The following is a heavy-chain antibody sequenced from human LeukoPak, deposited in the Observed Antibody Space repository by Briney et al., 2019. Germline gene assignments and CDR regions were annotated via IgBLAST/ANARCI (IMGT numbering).Heavy chain of an antibody. CDR3: ARESEQWLVRGAFDP. CDR2: IYYSGST. CDR1: GDSINNNNYY. V-gene: IGHV4-39*07. J-gene: IGHJ5*02. D-gene: IGHD6-19*01. Sequence: SETLSLTCTVSGDSINNNNYYWGWIRQPPGKGLEWIGSIYYSGSTYYNPSLKSRVTISVDTSKNQFSLKLSSVTAADTAVYYCARESEQWLVRGAFDPWGQGTLVTVSS.